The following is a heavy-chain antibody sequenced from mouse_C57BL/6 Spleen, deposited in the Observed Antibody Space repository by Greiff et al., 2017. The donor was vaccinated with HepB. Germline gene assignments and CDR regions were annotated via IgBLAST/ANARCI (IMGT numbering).Heavy chain of an antibody. V-gene: IGHV10-1*01. CDR2: IRSKSNNYAT. CDR1: GFSFNTYA. Sequence: EVKVVESGGGLVQPKGSLKLSCAASGFSFNTYAMNWVRQAPGKGLEWVARIRSKSNNYATYYADSVKDRFTISRDDSESMLYLQMNNLKTEDTAMYYCVRGTGTFDYWGQGTTLTVSS. J-gene: IGHJ2*01. D-gene: IGHD4-1*01. CDR3: VRGTGTFDY.